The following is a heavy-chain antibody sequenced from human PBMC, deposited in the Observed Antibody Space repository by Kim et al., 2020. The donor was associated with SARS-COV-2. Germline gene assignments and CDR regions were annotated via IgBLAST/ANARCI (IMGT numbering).Heavy chain of an antibody. CDR3: ARDRWHSSSWYSSYYYGMDV. J-gene: IGHJ6*02. V-gene: IGHV3-11*05. Sequence: RFTISRDNAKNSLYLQMNSLRAEDTAVYYCARDRWHSSSWYSSYYYGMDVWGQGTTVTVSS. D-gene: IGHD6-13*01.